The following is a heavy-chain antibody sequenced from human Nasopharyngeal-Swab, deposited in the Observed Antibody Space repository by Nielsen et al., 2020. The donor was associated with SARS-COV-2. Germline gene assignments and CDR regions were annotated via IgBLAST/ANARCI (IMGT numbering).Heavy chain of an antibody. Sequence: ASVKVSCKASGYTFTSYGISWVRQAPGQGLEWMGWISAYNGNTNYAQKLQGRVTMTTDTSTSTAYMELRSLRSDDTAVYYCARDESWAVAGGDAFDIWGQGTMATVSS. D-gene: IGHD6-19*01. CDR2: ISAYNGNT. CDR3: ARDESWAVAGGDAFDI. V-gene: IGHV1-18*01. CDR1: GYTFTSYG. J-gene: IGHJ3*02.